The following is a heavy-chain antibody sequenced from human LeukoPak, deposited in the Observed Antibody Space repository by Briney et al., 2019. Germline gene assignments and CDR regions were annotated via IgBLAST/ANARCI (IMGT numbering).Heavy chain of an antibody. CDR2: IRSSGGST. J-gene: IGHJ4*02. CDR1: GFTFSSYS. V-gene: IGHV3-23*01. D-gene: IGHD1-26*01. CDR3: AGVGPTGY. Sequence: GGSLRLSCAASGFTFSSYSMNWVRQAPGEGLEWVSAIRSSGGSTYYADSVKGRFTISRDNSKNTLFLQMNSLRAEDTAVYYCAGVGPTGYWGQGTLVTVSS.